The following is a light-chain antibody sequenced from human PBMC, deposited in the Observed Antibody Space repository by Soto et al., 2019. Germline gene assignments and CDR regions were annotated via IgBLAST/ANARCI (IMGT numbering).Light chain of an antibody. V-gene: IGKV1-39*01. CDR3: QQSYSTPPT. CDR2: AAS. J-gene: IGKJ1*01. CDR1: QSISNH. Sequence: DIQMTQSPSSLSASVEDRVIITCRASQSISNHLNWYQQKPGKAPKLLIFAASSLQSGVPSRFSGSRSGPDFTLTISSLQPDDLATYYCQQSYSTPPTFGQGTKVDIK.